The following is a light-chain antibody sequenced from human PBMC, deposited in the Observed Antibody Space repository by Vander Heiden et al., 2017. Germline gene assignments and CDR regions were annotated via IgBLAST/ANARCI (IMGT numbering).Light chain of an antibody. CDR3: QQSYGTALT. J-gene: IGKJ4*01. Sequence: DIQMTQSPSSLSASVGDRVTITCRASQSISSYLNWYQQKPGKAPKLLIYAASSLQSGVPSRFSGSASATDFTLTISILLPADFATYYCQQSYGTALTFGGGTKVEIK. V-gene: IGKV1-39*01. CDR2: AAS. CDR1: QSISSY.